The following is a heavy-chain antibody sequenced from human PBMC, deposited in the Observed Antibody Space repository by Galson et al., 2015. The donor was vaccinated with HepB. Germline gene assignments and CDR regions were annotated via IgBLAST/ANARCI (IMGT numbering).Heavy chain of an antibody. Sequence: ETLSLTCTVSGGSINSNYWSWIRQPPGKGLEWIGYIYYTGSTKYNSSLKSRVIISVDTSKNQFSLRLSSVTATDTAVYYCAREGSQPGGYFDLWGRGTLVTVSS. CDR2: IYYTGST. V-gene: IGHV4-59*01. CDR1: GGSINSNY. D-gene: IGHD5-18*01. J-gene: IGHJ2*01. CDR3: AREGSQPGGYFDL.